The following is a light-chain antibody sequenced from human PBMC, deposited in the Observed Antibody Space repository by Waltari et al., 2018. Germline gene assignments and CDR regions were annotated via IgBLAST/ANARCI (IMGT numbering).Light chain of an antibody. CDR3: SSYTSSSAPGV. CDR1: ESDVGAYDF. J-gene: IGLJ1*01. V-gene: IGLV2-14*01. CDR2: EVS. Sequence: QSALTQPASVSGSPGQSITISCPGTESDVGAYDFVSWYQPHPGKAPNLIIYEVSNRPSAISNRFSASKSGNAASLTISGLQAEDEADYYCSSYTSSSAPGVFGTGTRVTVL.